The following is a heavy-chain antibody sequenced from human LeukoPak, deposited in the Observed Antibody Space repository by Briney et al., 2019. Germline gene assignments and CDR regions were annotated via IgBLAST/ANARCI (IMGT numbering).Heavy chain of an antibody. CDR1: GGSFCVYY. J-gene: IGHJ3*02. CDR3: ARHGRGYSYGRRVAFDI. D-gene: IGHD5-18*01. Sequence: SETLSLTCAVYGGSFCVYYWIWMRQPPGKGLVWIGEINHSGSNNYHPSLKRRVTISVDTSKNQFIQMLSPGTDDAPAGYYCARHGRGYSYGRRVAFDIWGQGTMVTVSS. CDR2: INHSGSN. V-gene: IGHV4-34*01.